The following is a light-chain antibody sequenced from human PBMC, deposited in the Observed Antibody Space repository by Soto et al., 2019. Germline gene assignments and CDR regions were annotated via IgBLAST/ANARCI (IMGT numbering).Light chain of an antibody. CDR1: QSVLYSANNKNY. J-gene: IGKJ2*01. V-gene: IGKV4-1*01. CDR3: QQYYSTPWT. CDR2: WAS. Sequence: DIEMTQSPDSLAVSLSERATINCKSSQSVLYSANNKNYLAWYQQKPGQPPKLLIYWASTRESGVPDRFSGSGSGTDFTLTISSLQAEDVAVYYCQQYYSTPWTFGQGTKLEIK.